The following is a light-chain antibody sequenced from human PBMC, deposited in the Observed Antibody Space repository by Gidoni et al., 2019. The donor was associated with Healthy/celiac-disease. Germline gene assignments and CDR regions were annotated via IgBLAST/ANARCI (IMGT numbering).Light chain of an antibody. V-gene: IGKV1-9*01. Sequence: DIQLTQPPSFLSASASSQGISSYLAWYQQKPGKAPKLLIYAASTLQRGVPSRFSGSGSGTEFTLTISSLQPEDCATYYCQQLDSYPLTFGGGTKVEIK. CDR3: QQLDSYPLT. CDR2: AAS. CDR1: QGISSY. J-gene: IGKJ4*01.